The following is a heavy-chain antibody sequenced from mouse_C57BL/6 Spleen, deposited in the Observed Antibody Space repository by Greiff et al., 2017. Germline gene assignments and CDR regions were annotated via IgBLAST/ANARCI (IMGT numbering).Heavy chain of an antibody. D-gene: IGHD2-1*01. V-gene: IGHV1-54*01. J-gene: IGHJ2*01. CDR2: INPGSGGT. Sequence: VQLQQSGAELVRPGTSVKVSCKASGYAFTNYLIEWVKQRPGQGLEWIGVINPGSGGTNYNQKFKGKATLTADKSSSTAYMQLSSLTSEDSAVYFCARGDGNYYVDYWGQGTTLTGSS. CDR1: GYAFTNYL. CDR3: ARGDGNYYVDY.